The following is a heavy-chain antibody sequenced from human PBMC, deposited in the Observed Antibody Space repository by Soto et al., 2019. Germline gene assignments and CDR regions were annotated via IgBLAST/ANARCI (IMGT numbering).Heavy chain of an antibody. CDR3: AREVYCGGDCYSRDAFDI. V-gene: IGHV3-21*01. CDR2: ISSGSSYI. CDR1: GFTFSSHS. D-gene: IGHD2-21*02. Sequence: SLRLSCAASGFTFSSHSMNWVRQAPGKGLEWVSSISSGSSYIYYADSVKGRFTISRDNAKNSLYLQMNSLRAEDTAVYYCAREVYCGGDCYSRDAFDIWGQGTMVTVSS. J-gene: IGHJ3*02.